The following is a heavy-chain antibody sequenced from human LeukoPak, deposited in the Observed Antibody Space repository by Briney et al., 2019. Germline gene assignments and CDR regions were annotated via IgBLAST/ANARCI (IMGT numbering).Heavy chain of an antibody. CDR1: GFTFSSYA. Sequence: PGGSLRLSCAASGFTFSSYAMGWVRQAPGKGLEWVSAISGSGGSTYYADSVKGRFTISRDNSKNTLYLQMNSLRAEDTAVYYCAKDDPPYYYDSSGYSQFDYWGQGTLVTVSS. CDR3: AKDDPPYYYDSSGYSQFDY. J-gene: IGHJ4*02. V-gene: IGHV3-23*01. CDR2: ISGSGGST. D-gene: IGHD3-22*01.